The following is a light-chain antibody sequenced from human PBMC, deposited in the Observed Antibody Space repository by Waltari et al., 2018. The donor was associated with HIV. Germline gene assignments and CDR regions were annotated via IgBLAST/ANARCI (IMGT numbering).Light chain of an antibody. V-gene: IGLV6-57*04. J-gene: IGLJ2*01. CDR2: ENN. Sequence: NFMLTQPHSVSESPGKTVTISCTRSSGRIASNYVQWYHQRPGGAPTTVIYENNQRPSGVPDRFSGSIDSSSNSASLTISGLKTDDEADYCCQSYFASNDVIFGGGTTLTVL. CDR3: QSYFASNDVI. CDR1: SGRIASNY.